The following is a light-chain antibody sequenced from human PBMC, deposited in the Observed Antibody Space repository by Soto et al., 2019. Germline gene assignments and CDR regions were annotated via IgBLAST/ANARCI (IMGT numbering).Light chain of an antibody. J-gene: IGKJ1*01. CDR3: QKYYSVPWS. Sequence: DIQMTQSPSSLSASVGDRVTITCRASQGIGNNLAWYQQKPGKVPKVLIYTASTLHSGVPSRFSGSGSGTDFTLTINSLQPEDVATYFCQKYYSVPWSFGQGTRVEI. V-gene: IGKV1-27*01. CDR1: QGIGNN. CDR2: TAS.